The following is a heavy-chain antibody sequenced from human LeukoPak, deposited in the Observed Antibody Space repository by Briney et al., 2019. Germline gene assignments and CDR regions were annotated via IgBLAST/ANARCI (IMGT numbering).Heavy chain of an antibody. D-gene: IGHD1-26*01. CDR1: GGSISSSSYY. CDR3: AGPSGSTTTDY. Sequence: SETLSLTCTVSGGSISSSSYYWGWIRQPPGKGLEWIGSIYYSGSTYYNPSLKSRVTISVDTSKNQFSLKLSSVTAADTAVYYCAGPSGSTTTDYWGQGTLVTVSS. J-gene: IGHJ4*02. CDR2: IYYSGST. V-gene: IGHV4-39*01.